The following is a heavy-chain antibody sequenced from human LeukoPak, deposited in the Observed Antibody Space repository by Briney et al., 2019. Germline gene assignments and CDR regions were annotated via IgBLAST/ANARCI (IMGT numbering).Heavy chain of an antibody. V-gene: IGHV4-4*07. J-gene: IGHJ6*03. CDR2: MYTSGST. D-gene: IGHD6-13*01. Sequence: SETLSLTCTVSGGSISSYYWSWIRQPAGKGLQWIGRMYTSGSTNYNPSLKSRVTISVDTSKNQFSLKLSSVTAADTAVYYCARISSSWYLVDYYYMDVWGKGTTVTISS. CDR3: ARISSSWYLVDYYYMDV. CDR1: GGSISSYY.